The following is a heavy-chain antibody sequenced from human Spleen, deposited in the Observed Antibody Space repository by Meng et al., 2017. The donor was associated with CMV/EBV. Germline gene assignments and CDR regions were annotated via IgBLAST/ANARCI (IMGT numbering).Heavy chain of an antibody. CDR3: ARGLFRDGYNNYFAY. CDR1: GYTFPTFG. D-gene: IGHD5-24*01. J-gene: IGHJ4*02. V-gene: IGHV1-18*01. Sequence: SGYTFPTFGINLVRQAPGPGLEWMGWISGYHGTTKYAQRVQDRVTMPRDTSTSTVYMDLRSLRSDDTAIYYCARGLFRDGYNNYFAYWGQGTLVTVSS. CDR2: ISGYHGTT.